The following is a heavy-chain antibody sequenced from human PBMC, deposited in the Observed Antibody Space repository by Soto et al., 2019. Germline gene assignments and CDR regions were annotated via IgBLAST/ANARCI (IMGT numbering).Heavy chain of an antibody. D-gene: IGHD3-3*01. CDR3: AREETYDFWSGYTYYMDV. CDR2: ISSSSSTI. J-gene: IGHJ6*03. V-gene: IGHV3-48*01. Sequence: LRLSCAASGFTFSSYSMNWVRQAPGKGLEWVSYISSSSSTIYYADSVKGRFTISRDNAKNSLYLQMNSLRAEDTAVYYCAREETYDFWSGYTYYMDVWGKGTTVTVSS. CDR1: GFTFSSYS.